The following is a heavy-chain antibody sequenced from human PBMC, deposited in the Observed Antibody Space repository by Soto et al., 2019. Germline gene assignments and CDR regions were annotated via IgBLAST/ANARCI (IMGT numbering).Heavy chain of an antibody. CDR2: INHSGST. D-gene: IGHD3-10*01. J-gene: IGHJ4*02. Sequence: SETLSLTCAVYGGSFSGYYWSWIRQPPGKGLEWIGEINHSGSTNYNPSLKSRVTISVDTSKNQFSLKLSSVTAADTAVYYCARRYYYGSGSSPPQYFDYWGQGTLVTVSS. CDR1: GGSFSGYY. CDR3: ARRYYYGSGSSPPQYFDY. V-gene: IGHV4-34*01.